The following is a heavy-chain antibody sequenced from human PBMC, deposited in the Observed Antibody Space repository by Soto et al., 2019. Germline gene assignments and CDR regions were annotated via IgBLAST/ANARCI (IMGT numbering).Heavy chain of an antibody. CDR2: ISYDGSNK. D-gene: IGHD6-19*01. V-gene: IGHV3-30*18. J-gene: IGHJ4*02. CDR1: GFPFSSYG. CDR3: AKDLQWLVLGY. Sequence: GGSLRLSCAASGFPFSSYGMHWVRPAPGKGLEWVAVISYDGSNKYYADSVKGRFTISRDNSKNTLYLQMNSLRAEDTAVYYYAKDLQWLVLGYWGQGTLVTSPQ.